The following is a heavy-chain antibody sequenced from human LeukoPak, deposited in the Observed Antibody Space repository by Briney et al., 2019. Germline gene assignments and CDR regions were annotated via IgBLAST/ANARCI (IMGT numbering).Heavy chain of an antibody. D-gene: IGHD3-22*01. Sequence: PGGSLRPSCAASEFTFTNYAMSWARQAPGEGLEWVSAISSSGAVTSYTNSVRGRFTISRDNSKNTVYLQMNSLTAEDTAIYYCARNRHDSARLPFDPWGQGTLVTVSS. CDR2: ISSSGAVT. V-gene: IGHV3-23*01. CDR3: ARNRHDSARLPFDP. CDR1: EFTFTNYA. J-gene: IGHJ5*02.